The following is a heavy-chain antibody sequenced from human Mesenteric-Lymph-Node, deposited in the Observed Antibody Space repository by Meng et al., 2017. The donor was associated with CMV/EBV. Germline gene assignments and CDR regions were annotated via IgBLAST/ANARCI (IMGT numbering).Heavy chain of an antibody. V-gene: IGHV1-46*01. CDR3: STFGGSDLTVDY. D-gene: IGHD3-3*01. J-gene: IGHJ4*02. CDR1: GYSFIDYF. CDR2: INPSGGAT. Sequence: ASVKVSCKASGYSFIDYFMHWVRQAPGQGLEWMGIINPSGGATSYAQKFQGRVTMTRDTSTSTVYMELSSLRSEDTAVYYCSTFGGSDLTVDYWGQGTLVTVSS.